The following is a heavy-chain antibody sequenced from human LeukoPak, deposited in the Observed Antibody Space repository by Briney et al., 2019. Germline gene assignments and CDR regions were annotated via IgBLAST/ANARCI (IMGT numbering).Heavy chain of an antibody. J-gene: IGHJ4*02. V-gene: IGHV3-11*04. D-gene: IGHD1-26*01. CDR3: ARETSGSLHYFDY. CDR2: ISSSGSTI. CDR1: GFTVSSNY. Sequence: GGSLRLSCAASGFTVSSNYMSWVRQAPGKGLEWVSYISSSGSTIYYADSVKGRFTISRDNAKNSLYLQMNSLRAEDTAVYYCARETSGSLHYFDYWGQGTLVTVSS.